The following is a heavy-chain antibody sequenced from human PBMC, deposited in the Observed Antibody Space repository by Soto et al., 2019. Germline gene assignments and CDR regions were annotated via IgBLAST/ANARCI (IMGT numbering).Heavy chain of an antibody. CDR1: GGSFSGQY. CDR3: ARRGGGTYPYYFDY. Sequence: SETLSLTCAVYGGSFSGQYWSRIRQPPGKGLEWIGEIIHSGRTNYNPSLKSRVTISLDTSRNQFSLKLSSVTAADTAVYYCARRGGGTYPYYFDYWGRGTLVTVSS. D-gene: IGHD3-16*01. J-gene: IGHJ4*02. V-gene: IGHV4-34*12. CDR2: IIHSGRT.